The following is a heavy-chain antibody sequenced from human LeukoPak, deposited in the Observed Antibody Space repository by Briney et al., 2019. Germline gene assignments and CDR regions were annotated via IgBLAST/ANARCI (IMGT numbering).Heavy chain of an antibody. D-gene: IGHD5-18*01. V-gene: IGHV7-4-1*02. CDR3: GRDPRLGIRGYTYGYIEY. J-gene: IGHJ4*02. CDR2: INTNTGNP. Sequence: ASVKVSCKTSGYTFSSYTITWVRQAPGQGLQWMGWINTNTGNPTYAQGFTGRYVFSLDTSVSTAYLQISGLTVDDTAVYFCGRDPRLGIRGYTYGYIEYWGQGTLVTVSS. CDR1: GYTFSSYT.